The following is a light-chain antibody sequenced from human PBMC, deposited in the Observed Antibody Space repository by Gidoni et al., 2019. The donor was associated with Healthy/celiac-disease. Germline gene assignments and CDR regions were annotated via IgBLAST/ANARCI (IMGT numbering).Light chain of an antibody. CDR2: WAS. CDR3: QQYYSTPYT. Sequence: QSPDSLAVSLGERATINCKSSQSVLYSSNNKNYLAWYQQKPGQPPKLLIYWASTRESGVPDRFSGSGSGTDFTLTISSLQAEDVAVYYCQQYYSTPYTFXQXTKLEIK. V-gene: IGKV4-1*01. J-gene: IGKJ2*01. CDR1: QSVLYSSNNKNY.